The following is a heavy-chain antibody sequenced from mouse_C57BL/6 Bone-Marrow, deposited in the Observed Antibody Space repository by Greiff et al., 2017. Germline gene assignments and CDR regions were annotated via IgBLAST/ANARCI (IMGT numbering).Heavy chain of an antibody. J-gene: IGHJ1*03. D-gene: IGHD2-3*01. CDR3: TRSGDGYPWYFDV. CDR1: GYTFTDYE. V-gene: IGHV1-15*01. Sequence: QVHVKQSGAELVRPGASVTLSCKASGYTFTDYEMHWVKQTPVHGLEWIGAIDPETGGTAYNQKFKGKAILTADKSSSTAYMELRSLTSEDSAVYYRTRSGDGYPWYFDVWGTGTTVTVSS. CDR2: IDPETGGT.